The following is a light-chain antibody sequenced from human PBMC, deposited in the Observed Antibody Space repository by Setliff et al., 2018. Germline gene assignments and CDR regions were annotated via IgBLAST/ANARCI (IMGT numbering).Light chain of an antibody. CDR3: CSFTGHSYD. CDR1: SSDVGRYNY. J-gene: IGLJ1*01. V-gene: IGLV2-11*01. Sequence: QSALTQPRSVSGSPGQSVTISCSGTSSDVGRYNYVSWYQQHPGKAPKLMIYDVSRRPSGVPDRFSGSKSGNTASLTIPGLQVEDEADYYCCSFTGHSYDFGTGTKSPS. CDR2: DVS.